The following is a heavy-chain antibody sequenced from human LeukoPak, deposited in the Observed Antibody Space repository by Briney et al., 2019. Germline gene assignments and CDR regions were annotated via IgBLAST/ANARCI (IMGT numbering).Heavy chain of an antibody. CDR2: IKSKPDGGTT. CDR1: GFTFSNAW. V-gene: IGHV3-15*06. J-gene: IGHJ4*02. CDR3: TTGWYLDY. Sequence: GGSLRLSCTGSGFTFSNAWMNWVRQAPGKGLEWVARIKSKPDGGTTYYAAPVKGRFTISRDDSKNMVYLQMSSLKTEDIGVYYCTTGWYLDYWGQGTLVTVSS.